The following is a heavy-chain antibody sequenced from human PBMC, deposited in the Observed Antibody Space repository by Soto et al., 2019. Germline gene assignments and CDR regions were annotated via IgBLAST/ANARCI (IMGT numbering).Heavy chain of an antibody. J-gene: IGHJ4*02. CDR1: GYSISSSNW. V-gene: IGHV4-28*01. CDR2: IYYSGTT. Sequence: QVQLQESGPGLVKPSDTLSLTCAVSGYSISSSNWWGWIRQPPGKGLEWIGYIYYSGTTYYNPSLKSRATMSVDTSKNQFSLKLTSVTAVATAVYYCARREIQGPIDYWGQGTLVTVSS. D-gene: IGHD1-26*01. CDR3: ARREIQGPIDY.